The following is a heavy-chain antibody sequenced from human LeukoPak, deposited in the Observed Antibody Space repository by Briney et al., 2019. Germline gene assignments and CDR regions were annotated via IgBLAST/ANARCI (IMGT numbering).Heavy chain of an antibody. D-gene: IGHD1-14*01. J-gene: IGHJ4*02. CDR2: ISSSGSYI. V-gene: IGHV3-21*01. CDR1: GFTFSSYS. CDR3: ARDENRRNRPDY. Sequence: GGGLRLSCAASGFTFSSYSMNWVRQAPGKGLEWVSSISSSGSYIYYADSVKGRFTISRDNAKNSMYLQMNSLRAEDTAVYYCARDENRRNRPDYWGQGTLVTVSS.